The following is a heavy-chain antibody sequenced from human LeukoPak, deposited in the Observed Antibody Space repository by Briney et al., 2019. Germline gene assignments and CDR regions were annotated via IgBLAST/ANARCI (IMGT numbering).Heavy chain of an antibody. CDR3: ARDLDTTFDY. CDR2: INTSGNS. D-gene: IGHD5-18*01. V-gene: IGHV4-4*07. CDR1: GGFTSIYY. J-gene: IGHJ4*02. Sequence: SETLSLTCAVSGGFTSIYYWSWIRQTAGKGLEWIGRINTSGNSNYNPSLKRRVTMSVDTPKSQFSLKLSSVSAADTAVFYCARDLDTTFDYWGQGILVTVSS.